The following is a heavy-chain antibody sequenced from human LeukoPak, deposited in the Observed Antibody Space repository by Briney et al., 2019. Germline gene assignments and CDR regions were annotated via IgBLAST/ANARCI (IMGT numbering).Heavy chain of an antibody. D-gene: IGHD1-26*01. J-gene: IGHJ4*02. Sequence: PGGSLRLSCAASGFTFSSYGMHWVRQAPGKGLEGVAVIWYDGSNKYYADSVKGRYTISRDNSKNTLYLQMNSLRAEDTAVYYCARDRVGASDWGQGTLVTVSS. CDR3: ARDRVGASD. V-gene: IGHV3-33*01. CDR2: IWYDGSNK. CDR1: GFTFSSYG.